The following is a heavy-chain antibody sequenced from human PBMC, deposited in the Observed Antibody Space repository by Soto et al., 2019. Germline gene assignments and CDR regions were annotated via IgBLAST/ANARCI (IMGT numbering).Heavy chain of an antibody. CDR3: ARAGSRGSRRTPTYYGLDV. V-gene: IGHV1-2*02. D-gene: IGHD2-15*01. Sequence: AASVKVSCKAFGYTFTGYYVHWVRQAPGQGLEWMGWINPNTGGTNSAQKFQGRLTVTRDTSISTAYMELSRLASDDTAMYYCARAGSRGSRRTPTYYGLDVWGQGTTVTVSS. CDR2: INPNTGGT. J-gene: IGHJ6*02. CDR1: GYTFTGYY.